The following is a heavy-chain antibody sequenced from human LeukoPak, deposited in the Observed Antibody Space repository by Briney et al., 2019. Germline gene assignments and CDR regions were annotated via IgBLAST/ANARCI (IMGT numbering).Heavy chain of an antibody. J-gene: IGHJ6*02. CDR2: ISSSSTTI. D-gene: IGHD2-15*01. V-gene: IGHV3-48*01. CDR3: AREADCSGGTCYYYYGMDV. CDR1: GFTVSSNY. Sequence: GGSLRLSCAASGFTVSSNYMSWVRQAPGKGLEWVSYISSSSTTIYYADSVKGRFTISRDNAKNSLYLQMNSLRAEDTAVYYCAREADCSGGTCYYYYGMDVWGQGTTVTVSS.